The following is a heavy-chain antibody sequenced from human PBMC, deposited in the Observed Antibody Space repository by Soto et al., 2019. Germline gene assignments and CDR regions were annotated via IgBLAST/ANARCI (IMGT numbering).Heavy chain of an antibody. J-gene: IGHJ4*02. CDR2: ISSSSSYI. CDR1: GFTFSSYS. CDR3: ARDDSSASGGGGRDY. Sequence: EVQLVESGGGLVKPGGSLRLSCAASGFTFSSYSMNWVRQAPGKGLEWVSSISSSSSYIYYADSVKGRFTISRDNAKNSLYLQMNSLRAEETAVDYCARDDSSASGGGGRDYWGQGTLVTFSS. V-gene: IGHV3-21*01. D-gene: IGHD6-6*01.